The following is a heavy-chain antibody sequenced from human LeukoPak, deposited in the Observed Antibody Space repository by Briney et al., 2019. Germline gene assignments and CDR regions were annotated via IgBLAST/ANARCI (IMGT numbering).Heavy chain of an antibody. J-gene: IGHJ4*02. D-gene: IGHD1-26*01. CDR2: ISSSGGRT. Sequence: GGSLRLSCAASGFTFSSYAMGWVRQATGKGLEWVSTISSSGGRTYYADPVKGRFTISRDSSKNTLYMQMNSLRAEDTAIYYCAKKDSGSYYDYWGQGTLVTVSS. CDR3: AKKDSGSYYDY. V-gene: IGHV3-23*01. CDR1: GFTFSSYA.